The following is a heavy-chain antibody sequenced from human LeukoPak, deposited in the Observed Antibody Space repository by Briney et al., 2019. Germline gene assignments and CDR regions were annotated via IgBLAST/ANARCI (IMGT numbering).Heavy chain of an antibody. J-gene: IGHJ6*02. CDR3: ARAVADSTHYYYGMDV. Sequence: GGSLRLSCAASGFTFSSYGMHWVRQAPGKGLEWVAVISYDGSNKYYADSVKGRFTISRDNSKNTLYLQMNSLRAEGTAVYYCARAVADSTHYYYGMDVWGQGTTVTVSS. CDR2: ISYDGSNK. CDR1: GFTFSSYG. V-gene: IGHV3-30*03. D-gene: IGHD6-19*01.